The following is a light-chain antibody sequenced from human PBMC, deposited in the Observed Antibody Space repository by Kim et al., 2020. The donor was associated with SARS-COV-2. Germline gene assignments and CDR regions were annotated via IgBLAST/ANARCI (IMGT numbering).Light chain of an antibody. Sequence: SPGERATLSCRASQSVSSYLAWYQQKPGQAPRRLIYDAANRATGIPARFSGSGSGTDFTITISSLEPEDFAVYYCQQRSNWPPWTFGQGTKVDIK. CDR2: DAA. CDR3: QQRSNWPPWT. V-gene: IGKV3-11*01. J-gene: IGKJ1*01. CDR1: QSVSSY.